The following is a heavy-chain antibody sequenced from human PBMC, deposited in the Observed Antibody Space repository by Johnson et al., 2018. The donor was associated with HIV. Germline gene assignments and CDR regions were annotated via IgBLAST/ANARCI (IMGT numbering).Heavy chain of an antibody. V-gene: IGHV3-30*04. CDR2: ISYDGSNK. J-gene: IGHJ3*02. D-gene: IGHD3-9*01. CDR1: GFTFSSYA. CDR3: ARGRYFDWFHLDAFDI. Sequence: QVQLVESGGGVVQPGRSLRLSCAASGFTFSSYAMHWVRQAPGKGLEWVAVISYDGSNKYYVDSVKGRFTISRDNAKNSLYLQMNSLRAEDTAVYYCARGRYFDWFHLDAFDIWGQGTMVTVSS.